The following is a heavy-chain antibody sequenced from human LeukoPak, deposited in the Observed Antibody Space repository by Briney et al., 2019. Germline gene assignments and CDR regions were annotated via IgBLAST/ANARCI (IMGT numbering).Heavy chain of an antibody. J-gene: IGHJ4*02. V-gene: IGHV1-2*02. CDR3: ARGSSVSGFDF. Sequence: GASVKVSFKASGYTFTGHHMHWMRQAPGQGLEWMGWINPNSGGTNYAQKFQGRVTMTRDTSISTDYMELSSLRSDDTAVYYCARGSSVSGFDFWGQGTLVTVSS. CDR2: INPNSGGT. CDR1: GYTFTGHH. D-gene: IGHD5/OR15-5a*01.